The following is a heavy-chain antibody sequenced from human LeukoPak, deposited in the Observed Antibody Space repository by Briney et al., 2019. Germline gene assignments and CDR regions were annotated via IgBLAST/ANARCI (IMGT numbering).Heavy chain of an antibody. Sequence: SETLSLTCTVSGGSISSYYWSWIRQPAGKGLEWMGRIYISGSTNYNPSLKSRVTMSVDTSKNQFSLKLSSVTAADTALYYCARVGYCSGDRCYLHFDYWGQGTLVTVSS. D-gene: IGHD2-15*01. J-gene: IGHJ4*02. CDR3: ARVGYCSGDRCYLHFDY. V-gene: IGHV4-4*07. CDR2: IYISGST. CDR1: GGSISSYY.